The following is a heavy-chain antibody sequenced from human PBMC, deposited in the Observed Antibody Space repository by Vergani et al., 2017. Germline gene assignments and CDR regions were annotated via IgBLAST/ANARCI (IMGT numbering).Heavy chain of an antibody. CDR1: GGSISSGGYY. V-gene: IGHV4-31*03. D-gene: IGHD6-13*01. J-gene: IGHJ6*03. CDR2: IYYSGST. Sequence: QVQLQESGPGLVKPSQTLSLTCTVSGGSISSGGYYWSWIRQPPGKVLEWIGYIYYSGSTYYNPSLKSRVTISVDTSKNQFSLKLSSVTAADTAVYYCARAAAGTEVDYYYYMDVWGKGTTVTVSS. CDR3: ARAAAGTEVDYYYYMDV.